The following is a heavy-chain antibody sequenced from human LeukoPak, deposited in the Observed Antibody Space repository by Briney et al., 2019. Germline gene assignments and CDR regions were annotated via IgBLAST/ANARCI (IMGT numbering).Heavy chain of an antibody. CDR1: GGSFSGYY. CDR3: ARRAGHLYSGYALRVEKNWFDP. Sequence: SETLSLTCAVYGGSFSGYYWSWIRQPPGKGLEWIGEINHSGSTNYNPSLKSRVTISVDTSKNQFSLKLSSVTAADTAVYYCARRAGHLYSGYALRVEKNWFDPWGQGTLVTVSS. V-gene: IGHV4-34*01. J-gene: IGHJ5*02. CDR2: INHSGST. D-gene: IGHD5-12*01.